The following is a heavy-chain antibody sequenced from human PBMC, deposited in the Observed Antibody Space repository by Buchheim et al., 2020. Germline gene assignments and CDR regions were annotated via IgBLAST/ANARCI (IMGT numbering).Heavy chain of an antibody. CDR3: ARVAHDYVWGSYRYTTLYYFDY. CDR1: GGSISSGDYY. D-gene: IGHD3-16*02. CDR2: IYYSGST. V-gene: IGHV4-30-4*01. Sequence: QVQLQESGPGLVKPSQTLSLTCTVSGGSISSGDYYWSWIRQPPGKALEGIGYIYYSGSTYYNPSLKSRVTISVDTSKNQFSLKLSSVTAADTAVYYCARVAHDYVWGSYRYTTLYYFDYWGQGTL. J-gene: IGHJ4*02.